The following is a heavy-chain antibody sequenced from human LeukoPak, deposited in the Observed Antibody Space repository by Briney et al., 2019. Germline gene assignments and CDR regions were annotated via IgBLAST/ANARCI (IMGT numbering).Heavy chain of an antibody. Sequence: SETLSVTSTVSGGSICSSGFYWGWIRQPPGKGLEWIGTIYYSGSTYYNPSLKSRVTVSVDTSKNQFSLKLISVTAADTAVYHCARLSSCTSGWFRDLWAKENLVSVSS. J-gene: IGHJ5*02. CDR3: ARLSSCTSGWFRDL. CDR2: IYYSGST. V-gene: IGHV4-39*01. D-gene: IGHD6-19*01. CDR1: GGSICSSGFY.